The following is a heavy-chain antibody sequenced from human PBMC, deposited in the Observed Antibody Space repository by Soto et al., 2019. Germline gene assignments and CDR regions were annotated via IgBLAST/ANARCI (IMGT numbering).Heavy chain of an antibody. D-gene: IGHD3-3*01. CDR2: IYYSGST. V-gene: IGHV4-30-4*01. CDR1: GGSISSGDYY. CDR3: ARDWRSFGSPSYYYGMDV. Sequence: LSLTCTVSGGSISSGDYYWSWIRQPPGKGLEWIGYIYYSGSTDYNPSLKSRVTISVDTSKNQFSLKLSSVTAADTAVYSCARDWRSFGSPSYYYGMDVWGQGTTVTVSS. J-gene: IGHJ6*02.